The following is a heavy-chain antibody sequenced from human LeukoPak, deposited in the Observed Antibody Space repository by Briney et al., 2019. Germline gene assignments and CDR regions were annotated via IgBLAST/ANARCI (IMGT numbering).Heavy chain of an antibody. J-gene: IGHJ4*02. V-gene: IGHV3-21*05. CDR2: ISSSTSYS. CDR1: GFTFSYYS. CDR3: ARVAVGAYYLDY. Sequence: GGSLRLACAASGFTFSYYSMNWVRQAPGKGLEWISYISSSTSYSNYADSVKGRFTISRDSPKNSLYLQMNSLRAEDTAVYYCARVAVGAYYLDYWAEGALFTVSS. D-gene: IGHD1-26*01.